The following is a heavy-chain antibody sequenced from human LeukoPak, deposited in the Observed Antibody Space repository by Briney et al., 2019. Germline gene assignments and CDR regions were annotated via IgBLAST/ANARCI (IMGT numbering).Heavy chain of an antibody. CDR2: ISYDGSNK. CDR3: ARDVGGIAAAGTLADY. Sequence: GGSLRLSCAASGFTFSSYAIHWVRQAPGKGLEWVAVISYDGSNKYYADSVKGRFTISRDNSKNTLYLQMNSLRAEDTAVYYCARDVGGIAAAGTLADYWGQGTLVTVSS. D-gene: IGHD6-13*01. CDR1: GFTFSSYA. J-gene: IGHJ4*02. V-gene: IGHV3-30-3*01.